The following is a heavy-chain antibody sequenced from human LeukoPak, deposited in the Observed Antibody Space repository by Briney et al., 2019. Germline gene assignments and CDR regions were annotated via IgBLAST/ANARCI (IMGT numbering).Heavy chain of an antibody. V-gene: IGHV3-30*02. Sequence: GRSLRLSCAASGFTFSSYGMHWVRQAPGKGLEWVAFIRYDGSNKYYADSVKGRFTISRDNSKNTLYLQMNSLRAEDTAVYYCAKEMYYYGSVTFWGQGTLVTVSS. J-gene: IGHJ4*02. CDR1: GFTFSSYG. CDR3: AKEMYYYGSVTF. D-gene: IGHD3-10*01. CDR2: IRYDGSNK.